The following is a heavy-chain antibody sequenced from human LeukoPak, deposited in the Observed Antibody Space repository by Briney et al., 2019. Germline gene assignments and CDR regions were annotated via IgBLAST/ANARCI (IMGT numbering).Heavy chain of an antibody. CDR1: GGAIGTSNYY. V-gene: IGHV4-39*01. Sequence: SETRSLTFTVYGGAIGTSNYYWGWIRQPPGKGLEWIGNIFYSGSTYYSPSLKSRVTISVDTSKNQFSLKLSSVTAADTAVYYCARVPTVTFFDYWGQGTLVTVSS. J-gene: IGHJ4*02. CDR2: IFYSGST. D-gene: IGHD4-17*01. CDR3: ARVPTVTFFDY.